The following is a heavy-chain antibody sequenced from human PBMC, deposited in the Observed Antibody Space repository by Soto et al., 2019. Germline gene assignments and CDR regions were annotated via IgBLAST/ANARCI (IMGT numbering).Heavy chain of an antibody. J-gene: IGHJ4*02. CDR3: ATTQYNSVWCSVN. Sequence: VQLLESGGDLVQPGGSLRLSCAASGFTFRSYAMSWVRQAPGKGLEWVSTLSGTGETTYYADSLKGRFTVSRDNSKNTLYLQMNSLRGEDTAVYYCATTQYNSVWCSVNWGQGTLVTVSS. V-gene: IGHV3-23*01. CDR1: GFTFRSYA. CDR2: LSGTGETT. D-gene: IGHD6-19*01.